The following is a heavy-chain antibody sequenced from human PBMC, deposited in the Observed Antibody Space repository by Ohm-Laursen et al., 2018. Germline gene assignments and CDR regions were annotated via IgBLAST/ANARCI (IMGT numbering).Heavy chain of an antibody. CDR2: IFSNDEK. CDR3: ARIIEIATPEYYFDY. Sequence: TQTLTLTCTVSGFSLSNARMGVSWIRQPPGKALEWLAHIFSNDEKSYSTSLKSRLTISKDTSKSQVVLTMTNMDPVDTATYYCARIIEIATPEYYFDYWGQGTLVTVSS. CDR1: GFSLSNARMG. D-gene: IGHD1-14*01. J-gene: IGHJ4*02. V-gene: IGHV2-26*01.